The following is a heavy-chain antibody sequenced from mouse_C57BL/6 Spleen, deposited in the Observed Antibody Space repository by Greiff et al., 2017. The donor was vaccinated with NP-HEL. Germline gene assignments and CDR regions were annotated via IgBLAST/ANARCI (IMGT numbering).Heavy chain of an antibody. CDR2: IDPSDSYT. Sequence: VQLQQPGAELVKPGASVKLSCKASGYTFTSYWMQWVKQRPGQGLEWIGEIDPSDSYTNYNQKFKGKATLTVDTSSSTAYMQLSSLTSEDSAVYYCARNYYGSSSGFAYWGQGTLVTVSA. V-gene: IGHV1-50*01. CDR1: GYTFTSYW. CDR3: ARNYYGSSSGFAY. J-gene: IGHJ3*01. D-gene: IGHD1-1*01.